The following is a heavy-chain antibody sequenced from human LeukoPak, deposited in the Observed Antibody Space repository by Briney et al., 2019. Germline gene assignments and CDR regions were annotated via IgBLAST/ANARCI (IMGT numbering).Heavy chain of an antibody. CDR1: GGSISSSGYY. CDR3: ARYYDSSGYSFDY. D-gene: IGHD3-22*01. V-gene: IGHV4-39*01. J-gene: IGHJ4*02. CDR2: IYYSGST. Sequence: SETLSLTCTVSGGSISSSGYYWGWIRQPPGKGLEWIGSIYYSGSTYYNPSLKSRVTISVDTSKNQFSLKLSSVTAADTAVYYCARYYDSSGYSFDYWGQGTLVTVSS.